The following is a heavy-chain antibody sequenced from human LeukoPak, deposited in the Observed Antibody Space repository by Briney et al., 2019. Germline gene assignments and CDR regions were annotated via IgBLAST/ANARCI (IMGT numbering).Heavy chain of an antibody. CDR1: GDSISSSY. CDR2: VHYTGKT. V-gene: IGHV4-59*01. Sequence: PSETLSLTCTVSGDSISSSYWSWLRQPPGKSLEWVGYVHYTGKTNYNPSLNNRTTISVDMSKNQFSLTLTSVTLADTAVYYCARGCYDRSGSSNPFDSWGQGTLVTVSA. D-gene: IGHD3-22*01. J-gene: IGHJ4*02. CDR3: ARGCYDRSGSSNPFDS.